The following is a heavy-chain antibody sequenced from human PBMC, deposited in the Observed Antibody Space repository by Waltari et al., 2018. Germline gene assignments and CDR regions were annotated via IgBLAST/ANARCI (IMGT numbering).Heavy chain of an antibody. D-gene: IGHD4-17*01. J-gene: IGHJ5*02. Sequence: QVQLVASGGGVVRPGRSLRLPCTGSGFTFSRYAFHWIRQAPGKGLEWVAVISYDENNRHYADSVKGRFTISRDNSKTTLYLQIVSLRDEDTAIYYCARDALGDYSNWFDP. CDR3: ARDALGDYSNWFDP. CDR1: GFTFSRYA. CDR2: ISYDENNR. V-gene: IGHV3-30*01.